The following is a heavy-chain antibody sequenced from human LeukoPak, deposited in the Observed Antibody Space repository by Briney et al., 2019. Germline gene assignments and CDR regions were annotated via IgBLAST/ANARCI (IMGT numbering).Heavy chain of an antibody. CDR1: GVSISSGGFS. CDR3: ARLNGGY. Sequence: PSQTLSLTCAVSGVSISSGGFSWSWIRQPPGKALEWIGYIYHSGRTYYNPSLKSRVAISADRSKNHFSLKLSSVTAADTAAYYCARLNGGYWGQGTLVTVSS. V-gene: IGHV4-30-2*01. D-gene: IGHD1-1*01. CDR2: IYHSGRT. J-gene: IGHJ4*02.